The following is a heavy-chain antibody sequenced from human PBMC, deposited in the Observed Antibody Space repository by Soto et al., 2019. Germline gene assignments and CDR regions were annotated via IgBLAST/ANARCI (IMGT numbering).Heavy chain of an antibody. CDR3: APHVSCSGGSCQYDAFAI. CDR1: GFTVSSHA. CDR2: ITADGGT. Sequence: EVQVLESGGGLVQPGGSLRLSCEGSGFTVSSHAMTWIRQAPGKGPEWVSTITADGGTYYADSVKGRFAMSRDTSGSTLYFPMNSLGAEATAAYYCAPHVSCSGGSCQYDAFAIRGQGTMVTVSS. D-gene: IGHD2-15*01. J-gene: IGHJ3*02. V-gene: IGHV3-23*01.